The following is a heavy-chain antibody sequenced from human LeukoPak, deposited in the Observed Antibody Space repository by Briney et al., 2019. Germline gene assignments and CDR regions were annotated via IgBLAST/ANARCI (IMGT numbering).Heavy chain of an antibody. CDR1: GGSISNYY. J-gene: IGHJ4*02. D-gene: IGHD2-15*01. CDR2: IYTRDSI. V-gene: IGHV4-4*07. CDR3: ARTLDSRSYYFDY. Sequence: SETLSLTCTVSGGSISNYYWSWIRQPAGKGLEWIGRIYTRDSINYNPSLKSRVTMSVDTSKNQISLKLSSVTAADTAVYYCARTLDSRSYYFDYWGQGTLVTVSS.